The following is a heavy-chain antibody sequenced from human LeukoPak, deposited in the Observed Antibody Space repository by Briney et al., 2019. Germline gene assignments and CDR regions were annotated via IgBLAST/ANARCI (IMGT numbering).Heavy chain of an antibody. D-gene: IGHD6-13*01. CDR2: IWYDGSNK. Sequence: GSLRLSCAASGFTFSSYGMHWVRQAPGKGLEWVAVIWYDGSNKYYADSVKGRFTISRDNSKNTLYLQMNSLRAEDTAVYYCARGLLSSSPDYWGQGTLVTVSS. J-gene: IGHJ4*02. V-gene: IGHV3-33*01. CDR3: ARGLLSSSPDY. CDR1: GFTFSSYG.